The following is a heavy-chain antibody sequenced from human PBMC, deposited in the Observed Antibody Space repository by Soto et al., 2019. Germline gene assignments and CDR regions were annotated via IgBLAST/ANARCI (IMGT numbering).Heavy chain of an antibody. CDR3: TTDEYYYDSSGYYLGPDY. CDR2: IKSKTDGGTT. J-gene: IGHJ4*02. D-gene: IGHD3-22*01. Sequence: GGSLRLSCAASGFTFSNAWMNWVRQAPWKGLEWVGRIKSKTDGGTTDYAAPVKGRFTISRDDSKNTLYLQMNSLKTEDTAVYYCTTDEYYYDSSGYYLGPDYWGQGTLVTVSS. V-gene: IGHV3-15*07. CDR1: GFTFSNAW.